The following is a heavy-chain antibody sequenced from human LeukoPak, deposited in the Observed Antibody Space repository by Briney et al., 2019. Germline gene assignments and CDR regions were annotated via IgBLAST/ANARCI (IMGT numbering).Heavy chain of an antibody. CDR1: GYSFINYT. Sequence: GASVKVSCKASGYSFINYTIHWVRQAPGHRLEWMGWINTGNHHTRYAQKFQGRVTFTRDTSASTACMGLNSLTSEDTAVYYCAREVSGLKRFDPWGQGTLVTVS. CDR3: AREVSGLKRFDP. CDR2: INTGNHHT. V-gene: IGHV1-3*04. J-gene: IGHJ5*02. D-gene: IGHD5/OR15-5a*01.